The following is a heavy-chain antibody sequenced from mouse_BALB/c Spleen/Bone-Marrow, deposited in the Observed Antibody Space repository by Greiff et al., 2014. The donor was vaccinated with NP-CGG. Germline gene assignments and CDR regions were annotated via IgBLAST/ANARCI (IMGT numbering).Heavy chain of an antibody. CDR1: GYSITSGYY. CDR2: ISYDGSN. CDR3: ARDRVFAY. D-gene: IGHD3-1*01. Sequence: DVQLQESGPGLVKPSQSLPLTCSVTGYSITSGYYWNWIRQFPGNKLEWMGYISYDGSNNYNPSLKNRISITRDTSKNQFFLKLNSVTTEDTATYYCARDRVFAYWGQGTLVTVSA. J-gene: IGHJ3*01. V-gene: IGHV3-6*02.